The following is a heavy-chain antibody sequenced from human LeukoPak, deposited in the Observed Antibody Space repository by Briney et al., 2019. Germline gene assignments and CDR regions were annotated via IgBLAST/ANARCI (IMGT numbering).Heavy chain of an antibody. Sequence: SETLSLTCTVSGGSISSYYWSWIRQPPGKGLEWIGYIYYSGSTNYSPSLKSRVTISVDTSKNQFSLKLSSVTAADTAVYYCARDKGMVRGSSYYYYGMDVWGQGTTVTVSS. J-gene: IGHJ6*02. V-gene: IGHV4-59*01. CDR3: ARDKGMVRGSSYYYYGMDV. CDR2: IYYSGST. D-gene: IGHD3-10*01. CDR1: GGSISSYY.